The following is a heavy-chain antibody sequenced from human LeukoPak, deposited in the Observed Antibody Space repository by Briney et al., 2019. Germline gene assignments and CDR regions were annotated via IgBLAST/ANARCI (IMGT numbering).Heavy chain of an antibody. CDR1: GFTFDDYA. V-gene: IGHV3-9*03. Sequence: GGSLRLSCAASGFTFDDYAMHWVRHAPGKGLEWVSGISWNSGSIVYADSVKGRFTISRDNAKNSLYLQMNSLRAEDMALYYCATTSGQVDPEDAFDIWGQGTMVTVSS. D-gene: IGHD1-14*01. CDR2: ISWNSGSI. J-gene: IGHJ3*02. CDR3: ATTSGQVDPEDAFDI.